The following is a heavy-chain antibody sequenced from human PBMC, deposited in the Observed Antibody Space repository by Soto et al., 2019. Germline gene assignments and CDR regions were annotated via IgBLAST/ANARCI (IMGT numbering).Heavy chain of an antibody. V-gene: IGHV3-30-3*01. Sequence: GGSLRLSCAASGFTFSSYAMHWVRQAPGKGLEWVAVISYDGSNKYYADSVKGRFTISRDNSKKTLSLQMNSLRAEDTAVYYCARDKDPTSDAFDIWGQGTTVTDSS. CDR1: GFTFSSYA. CDR2: ISYDGSNK. J-gene: IGHJ3*02. CDR3: ARDKDPTSDAFDI.